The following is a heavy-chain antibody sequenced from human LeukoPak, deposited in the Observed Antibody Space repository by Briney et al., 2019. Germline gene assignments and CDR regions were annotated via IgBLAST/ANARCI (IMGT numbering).Heavy chain of an antibody. CDR1: GYTLTEIS. V-gene: IGHV1-24*01. Sequence: ASVKVSSKVYGYTLTEISMHWERQAPGNGIEWMGGFDPEDGETIYAQKFQGRVTMTEDTSTDTAYMELSSLRSEDTAVYYCATGTFLVGATVADYWGQGTLVTVSS. CDR2: FDPEDGET. J-gene: IGHJ4*02. D-gene: IGHD1-26*01. CDR3: ATGTFLVGATVADY.